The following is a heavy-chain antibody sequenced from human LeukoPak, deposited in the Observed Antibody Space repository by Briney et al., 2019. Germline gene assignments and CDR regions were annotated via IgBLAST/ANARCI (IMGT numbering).Heavy chain of an antibody. V-gene: IGHV1-46*01. J-gene: IGHJ2*01. CDR1: GYTFTSYY. CDR3: ARDPAPTYSSTDWYLDL. D-gene: IGHD6-13*01. CDR2: IKPSGGST. Sequence: ASVKVSCKASGYTFTSYYMHWVRQAPGQGLEWMGMIKPSGGSTSYAQKFQGRVTMTRDTSTITVYMELSGLRSEDTAVYYCARDPAPTYSSTDWYLDLWGRGTLVTVSS.